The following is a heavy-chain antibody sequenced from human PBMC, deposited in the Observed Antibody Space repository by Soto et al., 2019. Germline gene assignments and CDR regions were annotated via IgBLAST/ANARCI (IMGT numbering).Heavy chain of an antibody. D-gene: IGHD6-13*01. V-gene: IGHV3-21*01. CDR1: GFTFSSYS. Sequence: PWGSLRLSCAVSGFTFSSYSMNWVRQAPGKGLEWVSSISSSSSYIYYADSVKGRFTISRDNAKNSLYLQMNSLRAEDTAVYYCAGGAAGNDYWGQGTLVTVSS. CDR2: ISSSSSYI. J-gene: IGHJ4*02. CDR3: AGGAAGNDY.